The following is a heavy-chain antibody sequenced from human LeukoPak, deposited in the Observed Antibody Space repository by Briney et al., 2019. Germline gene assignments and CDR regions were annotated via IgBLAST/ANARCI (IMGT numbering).Heavy chain of an antibody. V-gene: IGHV4-59*08. CDR1: GGSISSYY. CDR2: IYYSGST. Sequence: PSETLSLTCNVSGGSISSYYWSWIRQPPGKGLEWIGYIYYSGSTNCNPSLKSRVTISVDTSKNQFSLKLSSVTAADTAVYYCARHFFYCSGGSCYEGVDPWGQGTLVTVSS. D-gene: IGHD2-15*01. CDR3: ARHFFYCSGGSCYEGVDP. J-gene: IGHJ5*02.